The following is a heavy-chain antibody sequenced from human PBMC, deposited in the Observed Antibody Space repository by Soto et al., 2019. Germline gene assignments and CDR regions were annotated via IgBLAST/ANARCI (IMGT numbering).Heavy chain of an antibody. CDR1: GFTFSSYA. CDR3: AKVPYYYDSSGYGPFDY. CDR2: ISGSGGST. J-gene: IGHJ4*02. D-gene: IGHD3-22*01. Sequence: PGGSLRLSCAASGFTFSSYAMSWVRQAPGKGLEWVSAISGSGGSTYYADSVKGRFTISRDNSKNTLYLQMNSLRAEDTAVYYCAKVPYYYDSSGYGPFDYWGQGTLVTVSS. V-gene: IGHV3-23*01.